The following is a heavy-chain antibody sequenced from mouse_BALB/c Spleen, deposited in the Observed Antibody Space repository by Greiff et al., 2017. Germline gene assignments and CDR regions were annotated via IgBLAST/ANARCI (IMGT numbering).Heavy chain of an antibody. D-gene: IGHD2-1*01. V-gene: IGHV5-6-4*01. J-gene: IGHJ4*01. CDR1: GFTFSSYT. CDR2: ISSGGSYT. Sequence: EVMLVESGGGLVKPGGSLKLSCAASGFTFSSYTMSWVRQTPEKRLEWVATISSGGSYTYYPDSVKGRFTISRDNAKNTLYLQMSSLKSEDTAMYYCTRDRNYGNYFDYWGQGTSVTVSS. CDR3: TRDRNYGNYFDY.